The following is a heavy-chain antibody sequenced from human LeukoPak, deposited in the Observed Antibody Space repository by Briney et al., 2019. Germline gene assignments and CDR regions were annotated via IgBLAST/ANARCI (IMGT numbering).Heavy chain of an antibody. D-gene: IGHD3-10*01. CDR3: ARGNRRWFGELWDY. V-gene: IGHV4-39*07. J-gene: IGHJ4*02. Sequence: SETLSLTCTVSGDSISIRSYYWDWIRQPPGGGLEWIGSVFYRGSTYYNPSLKSQITISVDMSKNQFSLNLNSVTAADTAVYYCARGNRRWFGELWDYWGQGTLVTVSS. CDR2: VFYRGST. CDR1: GDSISIRSYY.